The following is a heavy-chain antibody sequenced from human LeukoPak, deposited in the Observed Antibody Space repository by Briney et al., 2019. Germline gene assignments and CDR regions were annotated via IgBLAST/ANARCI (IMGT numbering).Heavy chain of an antibody. CDR1: GFTFSSYG. CDR3: ARSPKYYYDSSGPVDY. Sequence: GGSLRLSCAASGFTFSSYGMHWVRQAPGKGLEWVAFIRYDGSNKYYADSVKGRFTISRDNAKNSLYLQMNSLRAEDTAVYYCARSPKYYYDSSGPVDYWGQGTLVTVSS. J-gene: IGHJ4*02. D-gene: IGHD3-22*01. V-gene: IGHV3-30*02. CDR2: IRYDGSNK.